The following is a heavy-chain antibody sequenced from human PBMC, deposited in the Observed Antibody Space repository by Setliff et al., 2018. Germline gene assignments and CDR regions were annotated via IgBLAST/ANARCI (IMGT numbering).Heavy chain of an antibody. V-gene: IGHV1-2*02. D-gene: IGHD5-12*01. CDR1: GYSFTGYY. CDR2: INPNSGGT. Sequence: CKTSGYSFTGYYMYWVRQAPGQGLEWMGWINPNSGGTNYAQKFQGRVSMTRDTSISTAFLELNGLRSDDTAVYYCTKDLKKWLQFGWYFDLWGRGTLVTVSS. J-gene: IGHJ2*01. CDR3: TKDLKKWLQFGWYFDL.